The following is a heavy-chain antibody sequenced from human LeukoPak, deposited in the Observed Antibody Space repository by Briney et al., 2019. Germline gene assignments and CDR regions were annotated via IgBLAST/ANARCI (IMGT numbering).Heavy chain of an antibody. V-gene: IGHV1-8*02. CDR3: ASYVGSSGRGVDP. CDR2: MNPNSGNT. Sequence: ASVKVSCKASGYTFSSSDINWVRQAAGQGLEWMGCMNPNSGNTGYAPKFQGRVTMTRDTSISTAYMELSSLTSEDTAVYFCASYVGSSGRGVDPWGQGTLVTVSS. J-gene: IGHJ5*02. CDR1: GYTFSSSD. D-gene: IGHD1-14*01.